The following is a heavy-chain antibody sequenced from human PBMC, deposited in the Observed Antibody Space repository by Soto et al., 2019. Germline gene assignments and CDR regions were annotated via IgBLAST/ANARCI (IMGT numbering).Heavy chain of an antibody. CDR2: ISGSGGST. CDR3: AKGSGYFDY. V-gene: IGHV3-23*01. J-gene: IGHJ4*02. CDR1: GFTLSRYA. Sequence: PGGSLRLSCAASGFTLSRYAMSGVRQAPGKGLEWVSAISGSGGSTYYADSVKGRFTISRDNSKNTLYLQMNSLRAEDTAVYYCAKGSGYFDYWGQGTLVTVSS. D-gene: IGHD3-22*01.